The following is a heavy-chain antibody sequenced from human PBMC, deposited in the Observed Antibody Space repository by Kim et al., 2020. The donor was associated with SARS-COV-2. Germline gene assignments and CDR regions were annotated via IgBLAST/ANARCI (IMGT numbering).Heavy chain of an antibody. CDR2: IYTSWST. J-gene: IGHJ2*01. Sequence: SETLSLTCTVSGGSISSYYWSWIRQPAGKGLEWIGRIYTSWSTNYNPSLKSRVTMSVDTSKNQFSLKLSSVTAADTAVYYCARETYQLLTTPYWYFDLWGRGTLVTVSS. V-gene: IGHV4-4*07. CDR3: ARETYQLLTTPYWYFDL. CDR1: GGSISSYY. D-gene: IGHD2-2*01.